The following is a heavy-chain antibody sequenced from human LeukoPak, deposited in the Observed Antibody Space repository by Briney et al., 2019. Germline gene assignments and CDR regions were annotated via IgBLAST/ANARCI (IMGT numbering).Heavy chain of an antibody. V-gene: IGHV1-18*01. Sequence: ASVKVSCKTSGYTFTTYGISWVRQAPGQGLEWMGWISTYNANTKYAQKFQGRVAMTTDTSTSTAYTELRSLRFDDTAFYYCARVISSSWYHHDHWGQGTLVTVSS. J-gene: IGHJ4*02. CDR2: ISTYNANT. CDR1: GYTFTTYG. D-gene: IGHD6-13*01. CDR3: ARVISSSWYHHDH.